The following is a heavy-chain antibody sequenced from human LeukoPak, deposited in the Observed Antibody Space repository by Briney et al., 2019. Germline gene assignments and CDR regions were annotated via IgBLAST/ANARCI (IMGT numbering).Heavy chain of an antibody. V-gene: IGHV3-53*01. D-gene: IGHD3-10*01. CDR3: AREFRVLNDY. Sequence: GGSLRLSCAASGFTVSSNYMTWVRQAPGKGLEWVSVLYSGGSTYYADSVKGRFTISRDNSKNTLYLQMNSLRAEDTAVYYCAREFRVLNDYWGQGTLVTVSS. J-gene: IGHJ4*02. CDR2: LYSGGST. CDR1: GFTVSSNY.